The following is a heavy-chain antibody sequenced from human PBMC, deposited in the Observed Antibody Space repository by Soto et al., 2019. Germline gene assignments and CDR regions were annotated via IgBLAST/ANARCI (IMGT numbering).Heavy chain of an antibody. CDR2: IIPIFGNT. D-gene: IGHD1-1*01. CDR3: ARGTVTGSEYNFYYYGMDV. Sequence: QVQLVQSGVEVKKPGSSVKVSCKASGGTLNSYAIDWVRQAPGQGLEWMGGIIPIFGNTYYAQRLQGRVNLTADESTRTAYMELSTPTSEETAVYYCARGTVTGSEYNFYYYGMDVWGQGTTVIVSS. V-gene: IGHV1-69*12. CDR1: GGTLNSYA. J-gene: IGHJ6*02.